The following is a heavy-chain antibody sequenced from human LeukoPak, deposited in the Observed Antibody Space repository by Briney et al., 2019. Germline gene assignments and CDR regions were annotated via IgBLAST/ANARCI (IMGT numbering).Heavy chain of an antibody. J-gene: IGHJ4*02. D-gene: IGHD3-16*01. CDR2: ISGSGGST. Sequence: QSGGSLRLSCAASGFTFDDYGMSWVRQAPGKGLEWVSAISGSGGSTYYADSVKGRFTISRDNSKNTLFLQMNSLTAEDTAIYYCAKGGYVPGWGQGTLVTVSS. CDR3: AKGGYVPG. CDR1: GFTFDDYG. V-gene: IGHV3-23*01.